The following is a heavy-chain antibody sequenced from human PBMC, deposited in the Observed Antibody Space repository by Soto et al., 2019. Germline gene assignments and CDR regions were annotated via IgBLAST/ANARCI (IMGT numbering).Heavy chain of an antibody. CDR1: GFTFSNFG. Sequence: QVQLVESGGGVVQPGRSLRLSCAASGFTFSNFGMHWGRQAPGKGLEWVAAISADGSDKYFSDCVKGRFTISRDNSKNTLFLQMNSLRVEDTAVYYCTKGSEVARQELDYWGQGTLVTVSS. V-gene: IGHV3-30*18. J-gene: IGHJ4*02. D-gene: IGHD3-3*01. CDR2: ISADGSDK. CDR3: TKGSEVARQELDY.